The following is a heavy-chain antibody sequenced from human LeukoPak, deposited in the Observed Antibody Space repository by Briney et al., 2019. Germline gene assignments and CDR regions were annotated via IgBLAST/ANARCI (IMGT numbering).Heavy chain of an antibody. Sequence: GGSLRLSCAASGFTFSSYSMNWVRQAPGKGLEWVSAISTSGSSIYYADSVKGRFTISRDNAKNSLYLLMNSLRAEDTAVYYCARGGGYEAQYYYYYLDVWGKGTTVTISS. CDR1: GFTFSSYS. CDR2: ISTSGSSI. D-gene: IGHD5-12*01. V-gene: IGHV3-21*06. J-gene: IGHJ6*03. CDR3: ARGGGYEAQYYYYYLDV.